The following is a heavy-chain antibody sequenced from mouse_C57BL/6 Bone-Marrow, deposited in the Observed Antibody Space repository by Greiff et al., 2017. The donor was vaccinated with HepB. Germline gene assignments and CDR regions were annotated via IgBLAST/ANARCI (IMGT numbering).Heavy chain of an antibody. CDR2: IDPEDGET. V-gene: IGHV14-2*01. J-gene: IGHJ4*01. CDR1: GFNIKDYY. Sequence: VQLQQSGAELVKPGASVKLSCTASGFNIKDYYMHWVKQRTEQGLEWIGRIDPEDGETKYAPNFQGKATITADTSSNTAYLQLSSLTYEDTAVYYCARRGLRYYAMDYWGQGTSVTVSS. D-gene: IGHD3-1*01. CDR3: ARRGLRYYAMDY.